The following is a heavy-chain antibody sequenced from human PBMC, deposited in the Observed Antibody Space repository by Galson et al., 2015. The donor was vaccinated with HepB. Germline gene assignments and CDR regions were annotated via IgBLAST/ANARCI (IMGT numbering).Heavy chain of an antibody. CDR1: GFSFSNYW. V-gene: IGHV3-7*03. J-gene: IGHJ4*02. D-gene: IGHD2/OR15-2a*01. CDR3: ARDSGEEYFDY. Sequence: SLRLSCAASGFSFSNYWMTWVRKAPGKGLEWVASIRHDGGDTYYVDSVEGRFTVSRDNAKSSLYLQMNSLRAEDTAIYYCARDSGEEYFDYWGQGTLVTVSS. CDR2: IRHDGGDT.